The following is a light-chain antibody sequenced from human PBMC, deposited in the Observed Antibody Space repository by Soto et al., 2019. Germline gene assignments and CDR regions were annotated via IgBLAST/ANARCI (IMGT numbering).Light chain of an antibody. V-gene: IGLV2-14*03. CDR2: DVN. J-gene: IGLJ2*01. CDR1: SSDVGAYNY. Sequence: QSVLTQPASVSGSPGQSITISCAGTSSDVGAYNYVSWYQQHPGKVPRLIISDVNKRPSGVSDRFSGSKSANTASLTISGLQAEDEADYYCASFTRSVTVLFGGGTKVTV. CDR3: ASFTRSVTVL.